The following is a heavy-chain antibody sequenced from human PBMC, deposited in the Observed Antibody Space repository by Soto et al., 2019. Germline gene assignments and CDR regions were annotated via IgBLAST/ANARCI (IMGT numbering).Heavy chain of an antibody. D-gene: IGHD6-13*01. CDR3: GRERDGTSWSSAEYLQH. CDR2: ISGYNGNT. Sequence: ASVKVSCKASGYTFTTYGIHWVRQAPGQGLEWMGWISGYNGNTNYAQKFQGRVTMTTDTSTTTAYMALRSLRSDDTAVYYCGRERDGTSWSSAEYLQHWGQGTLVTVSS. J-gene: IGHJ1*01. CDR1: GYTFTTYG. V-gene: IGHV1-18*01.